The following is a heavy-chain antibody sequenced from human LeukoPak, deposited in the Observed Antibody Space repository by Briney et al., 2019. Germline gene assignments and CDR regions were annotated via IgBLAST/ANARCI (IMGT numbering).Heavy chain of an antibody. CDR2: INHSGFT. J-gene: IGHJ6*02. CDR1: GGSFSGYY. V-gene: IGHV4-34*01. Sequence: SETLSLTCSVYGGSFSGYYWSWIRHPPGKGLEWIGEINHSGFTNYNPSLKSRVTISVDTSKNHFSLKLSSVTAADTAVYYCARTPYYYYYGMDVWGQGTTVTVSS. CDR3: ARTPYYYYYGMDV. D-gene: IGHD2-15*01.